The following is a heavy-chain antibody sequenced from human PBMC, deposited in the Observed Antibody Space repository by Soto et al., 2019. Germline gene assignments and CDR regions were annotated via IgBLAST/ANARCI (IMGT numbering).Heavy chain of an antibody. CDR1: GFTFSSYG. D-gene: IGHD3-10*01. CDR3: TSLWFGPHV. V-gene: IGHV3-30*03. CDR2: ISYHGNDK. Sequence: PGGSLRLSCAASGFTFSSYGMHWVRQAPGKGLEWVAVISYHGNDKYYADSVKGRFTISRDNFKSTLYLQMNSLKTEDTALYYCTSLWFGPHVWGQGTTVTVSS. J-gene: IGHJ6*02.